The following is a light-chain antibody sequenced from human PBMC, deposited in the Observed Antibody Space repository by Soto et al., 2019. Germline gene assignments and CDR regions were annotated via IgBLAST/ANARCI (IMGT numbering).Light chain of an antibody. CDR3: CSYASSSIVI. CDR1: SSNIGAGYV. CDR2: GNS. Sequence: QSVLTQPPSVSGAPGQRVTISCTGSSSNIGAGYVVHWYQQLPGTAPKLLIYGNSNRPSGVPDRFSGSKSGTSASLAITGLQAEDEADYYCCSYASSSIVIFGGGTKVTVL. J-gene: IGLJ2*01. V-gene: IGLV1-40*01.